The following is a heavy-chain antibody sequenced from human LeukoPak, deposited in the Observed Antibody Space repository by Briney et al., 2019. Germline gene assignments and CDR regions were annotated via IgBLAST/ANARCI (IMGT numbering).Heavy chain of an antibody. CDR3: ARDRAAAGTGGGDC. D-gene: IGHD6-13*01. J-gene: IGHJ4*02. CDR1: GFTFSSYA. V-gene: IGHV3-23*01. Sequence: GGSLRLSCAASGFTFSSYAMSWVRQAPGKGLEWVSAISGSGGSTYYADSVKGRFTISRDNSKNTLYLQMNSLRAEDTAVYYWARDRAAAGTGGGDCWGQGTQVTVSS. CDR2: ISGSGGST.